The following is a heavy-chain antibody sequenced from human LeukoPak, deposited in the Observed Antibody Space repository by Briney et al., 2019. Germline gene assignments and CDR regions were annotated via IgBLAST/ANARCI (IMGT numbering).Heavy chain of an antibody. J-gene: IGHJ4*02. Sequence: GGSLRLSCAASGFTFSSYWMSWVRQAPGKGLEWLSYIGTPDSVYYADSVRGRFTLSRDNAKNSLYLQMNSLRGEDTAVYYCVRAYYRGYSDDFDYWGQGTLVTVSS. V-gene: IGHV3-48*01. CDR1: GFTFSSYW. CDR3: VRAYYRGYSDDFDY. CDR2: IGTPDSV. D-gene: IGHD3-10*01.